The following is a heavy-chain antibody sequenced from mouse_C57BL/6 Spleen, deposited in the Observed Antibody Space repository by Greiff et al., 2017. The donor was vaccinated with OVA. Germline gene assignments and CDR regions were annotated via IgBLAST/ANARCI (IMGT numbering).Heavy chain of an antibody. CDR3: ARRGPYDGYYFDY. V-gene: IGHV1-80*01. D-gene: IGHD2-3*01. J-gene: IGHJ2*01. CDR1: GYAFSSYW. Sequence: VQLQHSGAELVKPGASVKISCKASGYAFSSYWMNWVKQRPGKGLEWIGQIYPGDGDTNYNGKFKGKATLTADKSSSTAYMQLSSLTSEDSAVYFCARRGPYDGYYFDYWGQGTTLTVSS. CDR2: IYPGDGDT.